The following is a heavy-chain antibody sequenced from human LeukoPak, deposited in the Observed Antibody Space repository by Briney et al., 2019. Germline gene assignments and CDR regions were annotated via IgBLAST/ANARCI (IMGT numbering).Heavy chain of an antibody. Sequence: GGSLRLSCAASGFTFDDYAMHWVRQAPGKGLEWVSGISWNSGSIGYADYVKRRFTISRDNDKNYLYLQMNSLRAEDTALYYCAKDHSLAYCGGDCYSGAFDIWGQGTMVTVSS. D-gene: IGHD2-21*02. CDR2: ISWNSGSI. V-gene: IGHV3-9*01. CDR3: AKDHSLAYCGGDCYSGAFDI. J-gene: IGHJ3*02. CDR1: GFTFDDYA.